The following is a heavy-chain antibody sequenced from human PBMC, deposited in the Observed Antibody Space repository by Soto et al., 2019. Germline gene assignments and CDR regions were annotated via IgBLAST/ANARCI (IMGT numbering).Heavy chain of an antibody. J-gene: IGHJ6*02. D-gene: IGHD3-3*01. CDR3: ARIRVTIFGVANYGLDV. CDR1: GYTFTSYG. CDR2: ISAYNGNT. Sequence: ASVKVSCKASGYTFTSYGISWVPQAPGQGLEWMGWISAYNGNTNYAQKLQGGVTMTTDTSTSTAYMELRSLRSDDTAVYYCARIRVTIFGVANYGLDVWGQGTPVTVSS. V-gene: IGHV1-18*01.